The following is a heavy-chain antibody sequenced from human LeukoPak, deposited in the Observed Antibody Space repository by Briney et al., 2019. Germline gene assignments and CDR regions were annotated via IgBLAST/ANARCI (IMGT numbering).Heavy chain of an antibody. CDR3: ARDMYNWNDVFAFDI. Sequence: SETLSLTCTVSGGSISSYYWSWIRQPTGKGLEWIGRIYTSGSTNYNPSLKSRVTMSVDTSKNQFSLKLSSVTAADTAVYYCARDMYNWNDVFAFDIWGQGTMVTVSS. CDR1: GGSISSYY. J-gene: IGHJ3*02. V-gene: IGHV4-4*07. D-gene: IGHD1-1*01. CDR2: IYTSGST.